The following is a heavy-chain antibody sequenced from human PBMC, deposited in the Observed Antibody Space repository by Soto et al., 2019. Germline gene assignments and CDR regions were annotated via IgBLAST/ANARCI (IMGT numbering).Heavy chain of an antibody. Sequence: GGSLRLSCAASGFTFSTYALSWVRQAPGKGLEWVSAISANGQGIYYADSVRGRFTISRDNSKNTIFLHMDSLRAEDTAVYYCAREGALKPFSSWGQGALVTVSS. V-gene: IGHV3-23*01. CDR2: ISANGQGI. J-gene: IGHJ5*02. CDR3: AREGALKPFSS. CDR1: GFTFSTYA.